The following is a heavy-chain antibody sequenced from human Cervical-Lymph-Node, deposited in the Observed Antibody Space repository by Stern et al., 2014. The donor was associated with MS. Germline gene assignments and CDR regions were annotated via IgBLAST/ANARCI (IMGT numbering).Heavy chain of an antibody. CDR2: IIPILDTT. Sequence: QVQLVQSGAAVKKPGSSVKVSCKSSGDTFSTHAIRWVRQAPGQGLERMGRIIPILDTTDYAQKFQGRLTIDADESTNTAYMELSSLTPDDTAVYYCAREKSDCSGGSCFSSLDYWGQGTLVTVSS. CDR3: AREKSDCSGGSCFSSLDY. D-gene: IGHD2-15*01. V-gene: IGHV1-69*11. J-gene: IGHJ4*02. CDR1: GDTFSTHA.